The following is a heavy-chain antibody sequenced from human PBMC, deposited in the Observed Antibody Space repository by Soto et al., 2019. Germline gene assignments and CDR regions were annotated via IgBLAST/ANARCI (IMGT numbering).Heavy chain of an antibody. J-gene: IGHJ6*02. D-gene: IGHD6-13*01. V-gene: IGHV3-23*01. CDR2: ISGSGGST. Sequence: PGGSLRLSCAASGFTFSSYAMSWVRQAPGKGLEWVSAISGSGGSTYYADSVKGRFTISRDNSKNTLYLQMNSLRDEDTAVYYCARDARYSNYYYGMDVWGQGTTVTVSS. CDR1: GFTFSSYA. CDR3: ARDARYSNYYYGMDV.